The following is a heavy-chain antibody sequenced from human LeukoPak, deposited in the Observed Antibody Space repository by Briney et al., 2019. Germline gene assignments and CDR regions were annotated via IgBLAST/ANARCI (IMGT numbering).Heavy chain of an antibody. CDR1: GFTFSRFV. CDR3: ARDYYYDSSGYWDYYFDY. V-gene: IGHV3-33*01. J-gene: IGHJ4*02. Sequence: GGSLRLSCAASGFTFSRFVMHWVRQAPGKGLEWVAVIWYDGSNKYYADSVKGRFTISRDNSKNTLYLEMNSPRAEDTAVYYCARDYYYDSSGYWDYYFDYWGQGTLVSVSS. CDR2: IWYDGSNK. D-gene: IGHD3-22*01.